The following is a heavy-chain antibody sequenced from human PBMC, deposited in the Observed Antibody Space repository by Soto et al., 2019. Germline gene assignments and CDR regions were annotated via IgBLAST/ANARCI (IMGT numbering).Heavy chain of an antibody. CDR1: GYSINSGYY. CDR3: ASGEYSSSSGYFDY. Sequence: GPGPVLSSETLSLTCAVSGYSINSGYYWGWIRQPPGKGLEWFGSIYHSGSTYYNPSLKSRVTISVDTSKNQFSLKLSSVTAADTAVYYCASGEYSSSSGYFDYWGQGTLVTVSS. D-gene: IGHD6-6*01. V-gene: IGHV4-38-2*01. J-gene: IGHJ4*02. CDR2: IYHSGST.